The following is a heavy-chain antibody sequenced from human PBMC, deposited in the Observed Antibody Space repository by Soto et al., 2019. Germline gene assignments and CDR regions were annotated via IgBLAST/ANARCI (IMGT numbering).Heavy chain of an antibody. J-gene: IGHJ5*02. Sequence: SETLSLTCTVSGGSISSYYWSWIRQPPGKGLEWIGYIYYSGNTNYNPSLKSRVTMSVDTSKNQFSLKLSSVTAADTAVYYCARVLGFCSSSSCFPWFDPWGQGTLVTVSS. CDR3: ARVLGFCSSSSCFPWFDP. D-gene: IGHD2-2*01. V-gene: IGHV4-59*01. CDR2: IYYSGNT. CDR1: GGSISSYY.